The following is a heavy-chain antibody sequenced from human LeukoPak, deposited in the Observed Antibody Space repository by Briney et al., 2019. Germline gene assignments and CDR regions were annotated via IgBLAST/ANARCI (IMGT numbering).Heavy chain of an antibody. CDR3: ARHWSSSGGWFDP. J-gene: IGHJ5*02. Sequence: SETLSLTCAVYGGSFSGYYWSWIRQPPGKGLEWIGYIYTSGSTNYNPSLKSRVTISVDTSKNQFSLKLSSVTAADTAVYYCARHWSSSGGWFDPWGQGTLVTVSS. V-gene: IGHV4-4*09. CDR1: GGSFSGYY. CDR2: IYTSGST. D-gene: IGHD6-6*01.